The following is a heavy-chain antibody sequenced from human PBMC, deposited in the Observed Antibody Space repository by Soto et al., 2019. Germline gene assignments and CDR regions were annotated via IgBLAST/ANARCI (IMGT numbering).Heavy chain of an antibody. CDR1: GSSISSGGYY. CDR3: ARDGRADGFFQH. CDR2: IYYTGST. J-gene: IGHJ1*01. Sequence: SETLSLTCTVSGSSISSGGYYWSWIRQHPGKGLEWIGYIYYTGSTYYNPSLKSRVTISVDTSKSQFSLRLSSVTAADTAVYFCARDGRADGFFQHWGQGALVTVSS. V-gene: IGHV4-31*03.